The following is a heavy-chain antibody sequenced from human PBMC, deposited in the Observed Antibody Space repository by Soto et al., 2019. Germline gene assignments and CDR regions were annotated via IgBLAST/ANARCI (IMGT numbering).Heavy chain of an antibody. V-gene: IGHV2-5*01. Sequence: QITLKESGPTLVKPTQTLTLTCTFSGFSLSTSGVGVGWIRQPPGKALEWLALTYWNGDTRYSPSLKSRLTFTKDTSKNQVVLTMANMDPVDTATYFWAHSSGSGTYSTLVDYWGQGTLVTVSS. D-gene: IGHD3-10*01. CDR3: AHSSGSGTYSTLVDY. J-gene: IGHJ4*02. CDR1: GFSLSTSGVG. CDR2: TYWNGDT.